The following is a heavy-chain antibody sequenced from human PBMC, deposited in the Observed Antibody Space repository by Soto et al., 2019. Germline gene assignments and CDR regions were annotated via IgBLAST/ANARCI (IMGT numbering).Heavy chain of an antibody. J-gene: IGHJ4*02. D-gene: IGHD2-21*02. CDR2: IIPILGIA. CDR3: ARASDDFDFDY. CDR1: GGTFSSYT. V-gene: IGHV1-69*02. Sequence: QVQLVQSGAEVKKPGSSVKVSCKASGGTFSSYTFSWVRQAPGQGLEWMGRIIPILGIANYAQKFQGRVTITADKSTSTAYMELSSLRSEDTAVYYCARASDDFDFDYWGQGTLVTVSS.